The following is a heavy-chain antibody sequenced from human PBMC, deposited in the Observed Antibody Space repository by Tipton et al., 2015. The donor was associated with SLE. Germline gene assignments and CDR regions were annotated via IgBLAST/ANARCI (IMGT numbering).Heavy chain of an antibody. V-gene: IGHV3-9*01. CDR3: ARMGGSGWQRGDNWFDP. CDR1: GFTFNEHA. D-gene: IGHD6-19*01. Sequence: RSLRLSCEGSGFTFNEHAMHWVRQAPGKGLEWVAAILWSGDRIDYADSVKGRFTISRDNAKDSMYLQMNSLRVEDTAVYYCARMGGSGWQRGDNWFDPWGQGTPVTVSS. CDR2: ILWSGDRI. J-gene: IGHJ5*02.